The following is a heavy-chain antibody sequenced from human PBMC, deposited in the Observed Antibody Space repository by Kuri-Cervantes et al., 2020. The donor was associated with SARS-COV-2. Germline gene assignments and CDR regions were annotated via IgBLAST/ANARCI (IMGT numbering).Heavy chain of an antibody. Sequence: GESLKISCAASGFTFSSYAMSWVRQAPGKGLEWVSAISGSGGSTYYADSVKGRFTISRDNPKNTLYLQMNSLRAEDTAVYYCARARAAFDIWGQGTMVTVSS. V-gene: IGHV3-23*01. CDR2: ISGSGGST. CDR1: GFTFSSYA. J-gene: IGHJ3*02. CDR3: ARARAAFDI.